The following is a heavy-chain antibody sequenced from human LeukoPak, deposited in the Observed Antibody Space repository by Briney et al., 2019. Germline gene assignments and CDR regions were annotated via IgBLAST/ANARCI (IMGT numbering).Heavy chain of an antibody. Sequence: ASVKVSCKASGYTFTDYYIHWLRQAPGQGLEWMGRINPNTGGASYAQKFQGRVTMTRDTSISTAYMEMSSLRYDDTALYYCARDPYYGSSVGWFDPWGQGTLVTVSS. CDR2: INPNTGGA. V-gene: IGHV1-2*06. D-gene: IGHD3-22*01. J-gene: IGHJ5*02. CDR1: GYTFTDYY. CDR3: ARDPYYGSSVGWFDP.